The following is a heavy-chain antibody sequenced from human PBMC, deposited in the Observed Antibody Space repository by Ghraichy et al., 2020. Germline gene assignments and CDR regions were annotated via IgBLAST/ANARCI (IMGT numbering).Heavy chain of an antibody. V-gene: IGHV3-33*06. J-gene: IGHJ4*02. CDR3: AKEGNYDSNYFFDY. D-gene: IGHD4-11*01. Sequence: GGSLRLSCAASGFTFSSYGMHWVRQAPGKGLEWVAVIWFDRSNKYYADSVRGRFTISRANSKNTLYLQMNSLRAEDTAVYYCAKEGNYDSNYFFDYWGQGTLVTVSS. CDR1: GFTFSSYG. CDR2: IWFDRSNK.